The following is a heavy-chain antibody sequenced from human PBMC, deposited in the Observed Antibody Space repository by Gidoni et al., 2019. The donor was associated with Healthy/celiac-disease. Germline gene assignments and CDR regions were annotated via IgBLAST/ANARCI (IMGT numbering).Heavy chain of an antibody. J-gene: IGHJ6*02. Sequence: QVPLVQSAAEVKKPGSSVKVSCKASGGNFSSYAISWVRQAPGQGLGWMGGIIPIFGTANYAQKFQGRVTITADESTSTAYMELSSLRSEDTAVYYCARDGAGTDYYYGMDVWGQGTTVTVSS. CDR3: ARDGAGTDYYYGMDV. D-gene: IGHD1-1*01. CDR2: IIPIFGTA. V-gene: IGHV1-69*01. CDR1: GGNFSSYA.